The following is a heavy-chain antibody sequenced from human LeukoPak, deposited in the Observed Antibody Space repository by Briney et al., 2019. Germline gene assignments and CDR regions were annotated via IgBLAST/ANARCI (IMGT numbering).Heavy chain of an antibody. J-gene: IGHJ5*02. Sequence: PSGTLSLTCAVSGGSISSYFWSWIRQPPGMGLEWIGYVYYSGSPNYNPSLKSRVTISVDTSKNQFSLRLRSVTAADTAVYYCARVFDDYYDSSADPPLWFDPWGQGTLVTVSS. D-gene: IGHD3-22*01. CDR1: GGSISSYF. CDR3: ARVFDDYYDSSADPPLWFDP. V-gene: IGHV4-59*01. CDR2: VYYSGSP.